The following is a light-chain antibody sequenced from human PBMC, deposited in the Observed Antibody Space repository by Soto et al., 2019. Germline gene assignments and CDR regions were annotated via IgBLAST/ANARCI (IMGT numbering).Light chain of an antibody. CDR1: SGDVGGYNY. V-gene: IGLV2-14*01. Sequence: QSALTQPASVSGSPGQSITISCTGTSGDVGGYNYVSWYQQHPGKAPKLMIYEVSNRPSGVFNRFSGSKSGNTASLTISGLQVEDEADYYCSSYTSSSTYIFGTGTKLTVL. CDR2: EVS. CDR3: SSYTSSSTYI. J-gene: IGLJ1*01.